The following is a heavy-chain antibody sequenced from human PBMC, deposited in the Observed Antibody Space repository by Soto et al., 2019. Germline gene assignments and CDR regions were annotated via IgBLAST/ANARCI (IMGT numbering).Heavy chain of an antibody. J-gene: IGHJ4*02. Sequence: QLQLQESGPGLVKPSETLSLTCTVSGGSISSSSYYWGWIRQPPGKGLEWMGSIYYSGSTYYNPSPKSRVTISVDTSKNQFSLKLSSVTAADTAVYYCARRSSGWYHDYWGQGTLVTVSS. CDR1: GGSISSSSYY. CDR3: ARRSSGWYHDY. CDR2: IYYSGST. D-gene: IGHD6-19*01. V-gene: IGHV4-39*01.